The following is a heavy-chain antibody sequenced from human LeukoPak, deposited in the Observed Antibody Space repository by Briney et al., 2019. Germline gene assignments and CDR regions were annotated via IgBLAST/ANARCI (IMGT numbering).Heavy chain of an antibody. CDR1: GYTFTGYY. D-gene: IGHD4-17*01. Sequence: ASVKVSCKASGYTFTGYYMHWVRQAPGQGLEWMGWINPNSGGTNYAQKFEGRVIVSRDTSTSRVYMELYSLRSEDTAVYYCARGGRDYGDFLAGHWGQGTLVTVSS. J-gene: IGHJ4*02. V-gene: IGHV1-2*02. CDR2: INPNSGGT. CDR3: ARGGRDYGDFLAGH.